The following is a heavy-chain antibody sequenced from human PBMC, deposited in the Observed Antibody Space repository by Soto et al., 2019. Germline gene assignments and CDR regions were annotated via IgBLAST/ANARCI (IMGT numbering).Heavy chain of an antibody. J-gene: IGHJ4*02. CDR2: IREDGSEV. V-gene: IGHV3-7*03. CDR3: TRENWFQDY. Sequence: GGSLRLSYEASGFTFNRYRMTWVRQAPGKGLEWVAHIREDGSEVHYVDSVKGRFTISRDNARNSVFLQMNNLRADDTAVYYCTRENWFQDYWGQGILVTVSS. CDR1: GFTFNRYR. D-gene: IGHD3-9*01.